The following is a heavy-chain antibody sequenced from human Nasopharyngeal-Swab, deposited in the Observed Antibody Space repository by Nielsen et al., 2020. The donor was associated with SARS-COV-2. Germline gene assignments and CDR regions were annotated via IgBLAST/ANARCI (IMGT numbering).Heavy chain of an antibody. CDR2: IIPIFGTA. V-gene: IGHV1-69*01. J-gene: IGHJ4*02. CDR3: ARGEGPLGYFDY. D-gene: IGHD6-13*01. Sequence: WVRQAPGQGLEWMGGIIPIFGTANYAQKFQGRVTITADESTSTAYVELSSLRSEDTAVYYCARGEGPLGYFDYWGQGTLVTVSS.